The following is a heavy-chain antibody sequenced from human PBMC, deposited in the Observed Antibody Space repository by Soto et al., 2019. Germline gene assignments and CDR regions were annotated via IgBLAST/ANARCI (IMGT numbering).Heavy chain of an antibody. J-gene: IGHJ5*02. CDR2: IYYSGST. Sequence: QVQLQESGPGLVKPSATLSLTCTVSGGSISSYYWSWIRQPPGKGLAWIGYIYYSGSTNYNPSLTSRVTISVDTSKTQFSLKLSSVTAADTAVYYCARDARESYYDFWSGYLTGSWFDPWGQGTLVTVSS. CDR1: GGSISSYY. CDR3: ARDARESYYDFWSGYLTGSWFDP. D-gene: IGHD3-3*01. V-gene: IGHV4-59*01.